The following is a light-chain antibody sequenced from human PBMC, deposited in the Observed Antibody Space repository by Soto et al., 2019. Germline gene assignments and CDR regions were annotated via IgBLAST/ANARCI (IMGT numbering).Light chain of an antibody. V-gene: IGKV1-27*01. CDR3: QHYNSAPFT. CDR1: QGISNF. Sequence: DIQMTQSPSSLSGFVGDTVTITCRASQGISNFLAWYQQRPGKAPKLLIYGASTLQSGAPFRISGGGSGTDFTLTISSLQPEDVATYYCQHYNSAPFTFGPGTTVDIK. CDR2: GAS. J-gene: IGKJ3*01.